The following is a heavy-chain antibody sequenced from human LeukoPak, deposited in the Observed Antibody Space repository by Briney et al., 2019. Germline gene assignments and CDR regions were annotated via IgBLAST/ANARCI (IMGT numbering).Heavy chain of an antibody. Sequence: GASVKVSCNASGDTFTSYYMHWVRQAPGQGLEWMGIINPSGGSTSYANKFQGRVTMTRDTSTSTVYMELSSLRSEDTAVYYCARQTDSSSWIHPRYYFDYWGQGTLVTVSS. J-gene: IGHJ4*02. V-gene: IGHV1-46*01. D-gene: IGHD6-13*01. CDR1: GDTFTSYY. CDR3: ARQTDSSSWIHPRYYFDY. CDR2: INPSGGST.